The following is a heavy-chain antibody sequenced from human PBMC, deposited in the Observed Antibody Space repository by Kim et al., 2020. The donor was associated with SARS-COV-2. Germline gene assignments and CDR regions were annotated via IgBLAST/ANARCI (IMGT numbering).Heavy chain of an antibody. J-gene: IGHJ6*02. CDR1: GFTFSSYS. CDR2: ISSSSSTI. D-gene: IGHD6-19*01. Sequence: GGSLRLSCAASGFTFSSYSMNWVRQAPGKGLEWVSYISSSSSTIYYADSVKGRFTISRDNAKNSLYLQMNSLRDEDTAVYYCARSKSSGWPSPMRYYYYGMDVWGQGTTVTVSS. CDR3: ARSKSSGWPSPMRYYYYGMDV. V-gene: IGHV3-48*02.